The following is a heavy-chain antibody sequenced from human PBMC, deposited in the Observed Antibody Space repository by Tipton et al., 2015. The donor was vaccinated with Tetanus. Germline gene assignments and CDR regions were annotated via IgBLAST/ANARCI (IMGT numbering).Heavy chain of an antibody. CDR3: ARGGDNLTFQRPTGRWFDP. CDR1: GGSVSSGAYC. CDR2: ISSRGST. V-gene: IGHV4-31*03. Sequence: TLSLTCTASGGSVSSGAYCWSWIRQHPGKGLESIGCISSRGSTYYNPSLTSRVSISVDTSKNQFSLKLISVTAADTAIYYCARGGDNLTFQRPTGRWFDPWGHGTLVTVSS. D-gene: IGHD1-1*01. J-gene: IGHJ5*02.